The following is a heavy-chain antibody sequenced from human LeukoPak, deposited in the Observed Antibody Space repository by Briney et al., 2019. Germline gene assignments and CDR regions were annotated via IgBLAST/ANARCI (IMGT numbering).Heavy chain of an antibody. D-gene: IGHD3-22*01. Sequence: GTSLRLSCAASGFSFSSYAMHWVRQAPGKGPEWVAVISYDGSNKYYADSVKGRFTISRDNSKNTLYLQMNSLRADDTAVYYCARPNYYDSSGFYYYFYGMDVWGQGTTVTVSS. V-gene: IGHV3-30-3*01. CDR1: GFSFSSYA. CDR2: ISYDGSNK. J-gene: IGHJ6*02. CDR3: ARPNYYDSSGFYYYFYGMDV.